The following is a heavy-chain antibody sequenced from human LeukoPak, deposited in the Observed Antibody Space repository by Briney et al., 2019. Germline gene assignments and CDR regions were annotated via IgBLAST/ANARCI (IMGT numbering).Heavy chain of an antibody. J-gene: IGHJ3*02. V-gene: IGHV3-21*01. Sequence: PGGSLRLSCAASGFTFSSYSMNWVRQAPGKGLEWVSSISSSSSYIYYADSVKGRFTISRDNAKNSLYLQMNSLRAEDTAVYYCARSDFWSGYYNDAFDIWGQGTMVTVSS. CDR1: GFTFSSYS. CDR3: ARSDFWSGYYNDAFDI. D-gene: IGHD3-3*01. CDR2: ISSSSSYI.